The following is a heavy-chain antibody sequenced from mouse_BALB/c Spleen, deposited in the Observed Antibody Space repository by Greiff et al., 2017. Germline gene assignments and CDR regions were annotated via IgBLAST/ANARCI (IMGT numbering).Heavy chain of an antibody. CDR2: ISYSGST. CDR1: GDSITSGY. Sequence: VQLKESGPSLVKPSQTLSLTCSVTGDSITSGYWNWIRKFPGNKLEYMGYISYSGSTYYNPSLKSRISITRDTSKNQYYLQLNSVTTEDTATYYCARDYGSSPPAMDYWGQGTSVTVSS. CDR3: ARDYGSSPPAMDY. J-gene: IGHJ4*01. V-gene: IGHV3-8*02. D-gene: IGHD1-1*01.